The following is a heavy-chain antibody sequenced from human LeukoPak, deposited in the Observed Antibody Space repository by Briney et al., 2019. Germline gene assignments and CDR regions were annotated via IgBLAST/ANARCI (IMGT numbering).Heavy chain of an antibody. J-gene: IGHJ4*02. D-gene: IGHD5-24*01. CDR2: ITGSGDST. V-gene: IGHV3-23*01. CDR1: GFTFSSFA. CDR3: AKDIERWLQSLFDY. Sequence: PGGSLRLSCAASGFTFSSFAMTWVRQAPGKGLEWVSTITGSGDSTYYADSVKGRFTISRDNSRNTLYLQMNSLRAEDTAAYYCAKDIERWLQSLFDYWGQGTLVTVSS.